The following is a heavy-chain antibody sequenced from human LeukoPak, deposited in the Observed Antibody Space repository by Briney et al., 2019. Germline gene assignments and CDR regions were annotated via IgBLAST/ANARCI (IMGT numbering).Heavy chain of an antibody. Sequence: GGSLRLSCAASGFTFSSYAMSWVRQAPGKGLEWVSVIYSGGSTYYADSVKGRFTISRDNSKNTLYLQMNSLRAEDTAVYYCARDSGYVSWYFDYWGQGTLVTVSS. V-gene: IGHV3-66*01. CDR1: GFTFSSYA. D-gene: IGHD5-12*01. J-gene: IGHJ4*02. CDR2: IYSGGST. CDR3: ARDSGYVSWYFDY.